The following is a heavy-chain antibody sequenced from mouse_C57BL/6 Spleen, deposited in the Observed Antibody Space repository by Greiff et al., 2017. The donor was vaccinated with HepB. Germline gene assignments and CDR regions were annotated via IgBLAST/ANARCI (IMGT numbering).Heavy chain of an antibody. CDR2: IDPSDSET. D-gene: IGHD1-1*01. J-gene: IGHJ4*01. Sequence: QVQLQQPGAELVRPGSSVKLSCKASGYTFTSYWMHWVKQRPIQGLEWIGNIDPSDSETHYNQKFKDKATLTVDKSSSTAYMQLSSLTSEDSAVYYCARLEITTVVATRAMDYWGQGTSVTVSS. V-gene: IGHV1-52*01. CDR3: ARLEITTVVATRAMDY. CDR1: GYTFTSYW.